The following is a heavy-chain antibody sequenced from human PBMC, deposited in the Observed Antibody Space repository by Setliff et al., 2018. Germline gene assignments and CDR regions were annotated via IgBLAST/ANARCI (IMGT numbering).Heavy chain of an antibody. Sequence: GASVKVSCKASGYTFTSYDINWVRQATGQGLEWMGWMNPNSGNTGYAQKFQGRVTITRNTSISTAYMELSSLRSEDTAVYYCARGLSWELLEALGYYYYGMDVWGQGTTVTVS. J-gene: IGHJ6*02. CDR1: GYTFTSYD. V-gene: IGHV1-8*03. D-gene: IGHD1-26*01. CDR2: MNPNSGNT. CDR3: ARGLSWELLEALGYYYYGMDV.